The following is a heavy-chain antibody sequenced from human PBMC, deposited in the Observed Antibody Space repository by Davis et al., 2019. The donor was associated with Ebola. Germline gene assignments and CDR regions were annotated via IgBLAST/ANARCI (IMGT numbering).Heavy chain of an antibody. CDR3: ARSGHCSGGSCYGGAYYYYYYGMDV. CDR2: ISAYNGNT. CDR1: GYTFTSYG. V-gene: IGHV1-18*01. D-gene: IGHD2-15*01. Sequence: AASVKVSCKASGYTFTSYGISWVRQAPGQGLEWMGWISAYNGNTNYAQKPQGRVTMTTDTSTSTAYMELRSLRSDDTAVYYCARSGHCSGGSCYGGAYYYYYYGMDVWGQGTTVTVSS. J-gene: IGHJ6*02.